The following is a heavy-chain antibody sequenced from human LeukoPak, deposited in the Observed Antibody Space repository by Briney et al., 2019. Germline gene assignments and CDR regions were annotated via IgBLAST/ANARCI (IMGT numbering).Heavy chain of an antibody. CDR3: SRVGSSGWPNYFDS. V-gene: IGHV3-13*04. J-gene: IGHJ4*02. D-gene: IGHD6-19*01. CDR1: GFTFSSYD. Sequence: GSLRLSCAASGFTFSSYDMHWVRQATGKGLEWVSVIGTSGDTYYAGSVKGRFTISRENAKNSLYLQMNSLTAGDTAVYLCSRVGSSGWPNYFDSWGQGTLVTVSS. CDR2: IGTSGDT.